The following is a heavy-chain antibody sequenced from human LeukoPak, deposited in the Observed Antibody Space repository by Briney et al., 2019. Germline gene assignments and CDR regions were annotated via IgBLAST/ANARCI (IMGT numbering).Heavy chain of an antibody. V-gene: IGHV5-51*01. Sequence: EESLKISCKGSGYSFTSYWIGWVRQMPGKGLEWMGSIYPGDSDTRYSPSFQGQVTISTDKSITTAYLQWSSLKASDTAMYYCARRPILGARSTAFDIWGQGTMVAVSS. CDR3: ARRPILGARSTAFDI. CDR2: IYPGDSDT. CDR1: GYSFTSYW. J-gene: IGHJ3*02. D-gene: IGHD5-12*01.